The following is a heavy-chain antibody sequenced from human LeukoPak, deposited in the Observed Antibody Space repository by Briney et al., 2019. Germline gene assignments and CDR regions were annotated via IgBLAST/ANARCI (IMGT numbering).Heavy chain of an antibody. CDR2: ITGSGGST. J-gene: IGHJ4*02. Sequence: PGRSLRLSCAAYGFTFSSYAMNWVRQAPGKGLEWVSAITGSGGSTYYADSVKGRFTISRDNSKNTLYLQMNSLYYCAKSLLGFSYGKIDYWGQGTLVTVSS. CDR1: GFTFSSYA. CDR3: SYGKIDY. D-gene: IGHD5-18*01. V-gene: IGHV3-23*01.